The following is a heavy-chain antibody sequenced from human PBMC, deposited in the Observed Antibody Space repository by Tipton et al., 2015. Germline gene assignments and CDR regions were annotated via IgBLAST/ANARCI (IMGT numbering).Heavy chain of an antibody. J-gene: IGHJ4*02. CDR1: GDSVSSDSAA. CDR3: ARDAWAGDSRGFYYIY. D-gene: IGHD3-22*01. CDR2: TYYRSKWYN. Sequence: GLVKPSQTFSLTRGISGDSVSSDSAAWHWIRQSPSRGLEWLGRTYYRSKWYNDYAVSVKSRITINPDTSKNQFSLQLNSVTAADTAVYFCARDAWAGDSRGFYYIYWGQGTLVRVSS. V-gene: IGHV6-1*01.